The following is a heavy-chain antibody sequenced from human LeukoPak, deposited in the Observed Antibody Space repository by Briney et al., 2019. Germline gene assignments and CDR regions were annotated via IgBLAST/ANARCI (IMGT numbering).Heavy chain of an antibody. V-gene: IGHV4-34*01. Sequence: SETLSLTCAVYGGSFSGYYWSWIRQPPGKGLEWIGEINHSGSTNYNPSLKSRVTISVDTSKNQFSLKLRSVTAADTAVYYCARARLAARHPAGDYWGQGTLVTVSS. J-gene: IGHJ4*02. CDR1: GGSFSGYY. CDR3: ARARLAARHPAGDY. CDR2: INHSGST. D-gene: IGHD6-6*01.